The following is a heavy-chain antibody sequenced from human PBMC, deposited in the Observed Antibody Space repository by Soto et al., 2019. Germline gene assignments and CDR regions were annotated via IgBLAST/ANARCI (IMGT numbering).Heavy chain of an antibody. J-gene: IGHJ4*02. V-gene: IGHV4-39*01. D-gene: IGHD6-19*01. CDR1: GDSIRSSSY. Sequence: SETLSLTCTVSGDSIRSSSYWGWIRQPPGKGLEWIASIYSTGNTYYNPSLNSQVTISVDTSQNQFSLNVISVTAADTAVYYCARWNTGYSSGWYYFDYWGQGTLVTVSS. CDR3: ARWNTGYSSGWYYFDY. CDR2: IYSTGNT.